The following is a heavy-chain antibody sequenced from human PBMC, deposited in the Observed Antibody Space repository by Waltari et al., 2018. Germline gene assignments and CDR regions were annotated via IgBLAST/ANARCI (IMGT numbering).Heavy chain of an antibody. CDR2: TYSDDNT. CDR1: GLIVSSNF. V-gene: IGHV3-53*02. D-gene: IGHD6-25*01. J-gene: IGHJ3*02. Sequence: EVQLVETGGDLIQPGGSLRLSCAASGLIVSSNFMSGVRQAAGKGLECVSVTYSDDNTYYADSVKGRFTISRDNSKNTLYLQMNSLRVEDTAVYYCASPPPNGGSALDIWGQGTVVTVSS. CDR3: ASPPPNGGSALDI.